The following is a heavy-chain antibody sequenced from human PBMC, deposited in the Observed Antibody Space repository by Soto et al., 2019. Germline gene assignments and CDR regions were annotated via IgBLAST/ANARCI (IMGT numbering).Heavy chain of an antibody. V-gene: IGHV1-8*01. CDR1: GYTLPRYD. D-gene: IGHD6-13*01. J-gene: IGHJ5*02. CDR3: ARGRGKAAAINWFDP. Sequence: ASVKVSCKASGYTLPRYDFHWVGQATGKGHEWMGWMDPNSGNTGYEQKFKGRVTMTRNTSISTAYMELSSLRSEDTAVYYCARGRGKAAAINWFDPWGQGTLVTVSS. CDR2: MDPNSGNT.